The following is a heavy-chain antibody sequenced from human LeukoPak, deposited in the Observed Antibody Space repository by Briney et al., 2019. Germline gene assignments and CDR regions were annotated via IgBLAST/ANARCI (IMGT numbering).Heavy chain of an antibody. V-gene: IGHV3-23*01. CDR2: ISGSDST. CDR3: AKGVRFLDWWILDY. D-gene: IGHD3-9*01. Sequence: GGSLRLSCATSGFTFSSYSMSWVRQAPGKGLEWVSAISGSDSTYYADSVKGRFTISRDNSKNTLYLQMNSLRAEDTAIYYCAKGVRFLDWWILDYWGQGSLVTVSS. CDR1: GFTFSSYS. J-gene: IGHJ4*02.